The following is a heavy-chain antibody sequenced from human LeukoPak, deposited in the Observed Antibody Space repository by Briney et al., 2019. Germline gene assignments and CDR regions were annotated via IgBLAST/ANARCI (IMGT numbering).Heavy chain of an antibody. CDR2: IYSGGST. J-gene: IGHJ4*02. CDR3: ARDYFDSSGYYSLLY. D-gene: IGHD3-22*01. CDR1: GFTVSTNY. Sequence: GGSLRLSCAASGFTVSTNYMSWVRQAPGKGLEWVSLIYSGGSTNYADSVKGRFTISRDTSKNMLYLQMNSLRAEDTAVYYCARDYFDSSGYYSLLYWGQGTLVTVSS. V-gene: IGHV3-66*01.